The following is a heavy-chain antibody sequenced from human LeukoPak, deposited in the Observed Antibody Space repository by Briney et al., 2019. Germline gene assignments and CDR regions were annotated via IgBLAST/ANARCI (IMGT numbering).Heavy chain of an antibody. CDR1: GFTFSSYW. Sequence: PGGSLRLSCAASGFTFSSYWMHWVRQAPGKGLVWVSRINSDGNSTNYADSVKGRFTISRDNAKNTLYLQMNSLRVEDTAVYYCAREGGYCSFTRCYHNWIDPWGQGTLVIVSS. J-gene: IGHJ5*02. D-gene: IGHD2-2*01. V-gene: IGHV3-74*01. CDR3: AREGGYCSFTRCYHNWIDP. CDR2: INSDGNST.